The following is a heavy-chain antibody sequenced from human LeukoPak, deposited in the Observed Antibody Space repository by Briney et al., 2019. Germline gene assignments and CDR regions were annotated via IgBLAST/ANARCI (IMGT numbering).Heavy chain of an antibody. D-gene: IGHD6-13*01. J-gene: IGHJ2*01. V-gene: IGHV4-4*07. CDR3: ARVSSSWYQDWYFDR. CDR2: IYISGSP. CDR1: GGSISSHD. Sequence: PSETLSLTCTVSGGSISSHDWTWIRQPAAKGLEWIGRIYISGSPNYNPSLKSRVTMSVDTSKNQFSLKLSSVTAADTAVYYCARVSSSWYQDWYFDRWGRGTLVTVSS.